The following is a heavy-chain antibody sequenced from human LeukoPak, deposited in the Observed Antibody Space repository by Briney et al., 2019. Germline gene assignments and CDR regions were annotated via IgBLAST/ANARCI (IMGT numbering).Heavy chain of an antibody. V-gene: IGHV4-61*02. CDR3: ARNPDPFYYDSSGYYWGAFDY. Sequence: PSQTLSLTCTVSGGSISSGSYYWNWIRQPAGKGLEWIGRIYISGSTNYNPSLKSRVTISVDTSKNQFSLKLSSVTAADTAVYYCARNPDPFYYDSSGYYWGAFDYWGQGILVTVSS. D-gene: IGHD3-22*01. CDR1: GGSISSGSYY. CDR2: IYISGST. J-gene: IGHJ4*02.